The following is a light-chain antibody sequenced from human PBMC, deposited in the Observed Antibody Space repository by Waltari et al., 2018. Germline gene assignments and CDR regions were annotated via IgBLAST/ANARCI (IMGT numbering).Light chain of an antibody. J-gene: IGLJ2*01. CDR2: DVY. CDR1: TSAVGSYHS. Sequence: QSALTQPASVSGSPGQTITIPCTGTTSAVGSYHSVPWYQRHPGKAPKLIIYDVYIRPSGVSSRFSGSKSDNTASLTISGLQAEDEGDYYCSSYTDDTTLDVIFGGGTKLTVL. CDR3: SSYTDDTTLDVI. V-gene: IGLV2-14*03.